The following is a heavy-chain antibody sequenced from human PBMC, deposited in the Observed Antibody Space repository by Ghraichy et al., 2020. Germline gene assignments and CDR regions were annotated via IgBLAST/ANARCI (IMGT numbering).Heavy chain of an antibody. D-gene: IGHD5-24*01. CDR1: GFTFSSYS. Sequence: GGSLRLSCAASGFTFSSYSMNWVRQAPGKGLEWVSYISSSSSTIYYADSVKGRFTISRDNAKNSLYLQMNSLRAEDTAVYYCARGIEMASRWFDPWGQGTLVTVSS. V-gene: IGHV3-48*01. J-gene: IGHJ5*02. CDR2: ISSSSSTI. CDR3: ARGIEMASRWFDP.